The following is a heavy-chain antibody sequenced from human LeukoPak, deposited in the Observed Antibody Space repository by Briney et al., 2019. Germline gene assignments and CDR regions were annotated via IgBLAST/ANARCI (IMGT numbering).Heavy chain of an antibody. CDR2: ISSSSSPI. J-gene: IGHJ6*04. CDR1: GFTFSGYS. D-gene: IGHD3-10*02. V-gene: IGHV3-48*01. Sequence: GGSLRLSCAASGFTFSGYSINWVRQAPGKGLEWVSYISSSSSPIYYADSVKGRFTISRDNAKNSLYLQMNSLRAEDTAVYYCAELGITMIGGVWGKGTTVTISS. CDR3: AELGITMIGGV.